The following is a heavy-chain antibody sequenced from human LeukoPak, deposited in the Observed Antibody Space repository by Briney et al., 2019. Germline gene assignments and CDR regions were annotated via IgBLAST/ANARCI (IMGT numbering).Heavy chain of an antibody. J-gene: IGHJ2*01. V-gene: IGHV4-30-4*01. CDR3: ARAHIVVVVAATPHRYFDL. CDR1: GGSISSGDYY. CDR2: IYYSGST. D-gene: IGHD2-15*01. Sequence: PSETLSLTCTVSGGSISSGDYYWSWIRQPPGKGLEWIGYIYYSGSTYYTPYLKSRVTISVDTSKKQFSLKLSSVTAADTAVYYCARAHIVVVVAATPHRYFDLWGRGTLVTVSS.